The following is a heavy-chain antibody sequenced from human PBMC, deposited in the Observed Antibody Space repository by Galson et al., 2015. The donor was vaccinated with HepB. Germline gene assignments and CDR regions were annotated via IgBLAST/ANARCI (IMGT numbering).Heavy chain of an antibody. J-gene: IGHJ3*02. D-gene: IGHD3-22*01. CDR1: GGTFSSYA. CDR3: ARSSITMIVAGPIHAFDI. CDR2: IIPILGIA. Sequence: SVKVSCKASGGTFSSYAISWVRQAPGQGLEWMGGIIPILGIANYAQKFQGRVTITADKSTSTAYMELSSLRSEDTAVYYCARSSITMIVAGPIHAFDIWGQGTMVTVSS. V-gene: IGHV1-69*10.